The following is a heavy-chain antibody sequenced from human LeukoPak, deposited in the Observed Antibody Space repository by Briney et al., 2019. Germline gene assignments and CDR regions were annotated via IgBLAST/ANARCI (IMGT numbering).Heavy chain of an antibody. Sequence: SETLSLTCTLSGGSISSGGYYWSWIRQHPGKGLEWIGYIYYSGSTYYNPSLKSRVTISVDTSKNQFSLKLSSVTAADTAVYYCAREETNLRYLDYWGQGTLVTVSS. CDR2: IYYSGST. D-gene: IGHD3-9*01. CDR3: AREETNLRYLDY. V-gene: IGHV4-31*03. J-gene: IGHJ4*02. CDR1: GGSISSGGYY.